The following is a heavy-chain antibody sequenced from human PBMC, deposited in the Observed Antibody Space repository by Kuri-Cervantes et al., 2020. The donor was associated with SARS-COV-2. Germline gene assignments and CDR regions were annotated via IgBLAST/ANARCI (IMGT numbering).Heavy chain of an antibody. J-gene: IGHJ4*02. D-gene: IGHD4-17*01. CDR3: VRSWSMTKVTTVDY. CDR1: GYTLTSYD. CDR2: VSAYNGFT. Sequence: ASVKVSCKASGYTLTSYDINWVRQATGQGLEWMGWVSAYNGFTNYAQKFQDRVTMTTDTSTSTAYMDLRSLRSDDTAVYYCVRSWSMTKVTTVDYWGQGTLVTVSS. V-gene: IGHV1-18*01.